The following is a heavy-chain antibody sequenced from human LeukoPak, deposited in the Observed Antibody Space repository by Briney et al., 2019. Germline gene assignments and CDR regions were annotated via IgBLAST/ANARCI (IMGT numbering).Heavy chain of an antibody. Sequence: GASVKVSCKASGFTFTSSAVQWVRQARGQRLEWIGWIVVGSGNTNYAQKFQERVTITRDMSTSTAYMELSSLRSEDTAVYYCARVRAPRGGLDYWGQGTLVTVSS. CDR1: GFTFTSSA. J-gene: IGHJ4*02. CDR2: IVVGSGNT. CDR3: ARVRAPRGGLDY. D-gene: IGHD3-10*01. V-gene: IGHV1-58*01.